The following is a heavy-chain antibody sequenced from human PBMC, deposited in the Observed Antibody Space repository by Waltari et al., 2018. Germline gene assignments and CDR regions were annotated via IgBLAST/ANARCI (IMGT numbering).Heavy chain of an antibody. J-gene: IGHJ4*02. CDR1: VCTFSTYS. D-gene: IGHD6-13*01. Sequence: EVHLVESGGGLVQPGGSLRLSWAASVCTFSTYSMNWVRQAPGRGLEWFSSISSSTTTIYYAAFVTGQFTISRHTAKNSLYLQLNSLRAEDTAVYYCATSLWPQLVQYWGQGTLVTVSS. V-gene: IGHV3-48*04. CDR2: ISSSTTTI. CDR3: ATSLWPQLVQY.